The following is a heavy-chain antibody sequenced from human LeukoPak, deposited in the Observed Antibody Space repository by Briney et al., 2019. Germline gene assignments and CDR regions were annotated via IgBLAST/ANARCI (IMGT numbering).Heavy chain of an antibody. CDR2: IRYDGTNK. CDR3: AGPSSSGVGY. Sequence: GGSLRLSCTASGFTFGDYAMSWVRQAPGKGLEWVAFIRYDGTNKYYADSVKGRFSISRDNSKNILYVQMNSLRVEDTAIYYCAGPSSSGVGYWGQGTLVTVSS. D-gene: IGHD6-6*01. V-gene: IGHV3-30*02. CDR1: GFTFGDYA. J-gene: IGHJ4*02.